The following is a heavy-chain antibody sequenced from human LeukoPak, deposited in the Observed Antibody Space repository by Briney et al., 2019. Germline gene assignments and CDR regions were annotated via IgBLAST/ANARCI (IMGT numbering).Heavy chain of an antibody. CDR1: GFTFSSYA. V-gene: IGHV3-23*01. CDR3: AKDQTYYYDSSGYW. Sequence: PGGTLRLSCAASGFTFSSYAMSWVRQAPGKGLEWVSAISDSGGSTYYADSVKGRFTISRDNSKNTLFLQMNSLRAEDTAMYYCAKDQTYYYDSSGYWWGQGTLVTVSS. D-gene: IGHD3-22*01. J-gene: IGHJ4*02. CDR2: ISDSGGST.